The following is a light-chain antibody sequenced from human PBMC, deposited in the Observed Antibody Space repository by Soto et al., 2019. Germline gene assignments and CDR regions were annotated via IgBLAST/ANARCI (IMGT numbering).Light chain of an antibody. Sequence: QSALTQPPSASGSPGQSVTISCTGTSSDVGAYTYVSWYQQHPGKAPKLMIFEVNKRPSGVPDRFSGSKSGNTASLTVSGLQAEDEADYYCSAYAGSNDFVVFGGGTKLTVL. V-gene: IGLV2-8*01. CDR3: SAYAGSNDFVV. J-gene: IGLJ2*01. CDR1: SSDVGAYTY. CDR2: EVN.